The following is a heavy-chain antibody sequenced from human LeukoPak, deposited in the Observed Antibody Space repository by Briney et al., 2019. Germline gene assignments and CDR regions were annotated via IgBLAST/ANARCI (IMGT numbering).Heavy chain of an antibody. Sequence: TGGSLRLSCAASGFTFSSYWMHWVRQAPGKGLVWVSRINSDGSSTGYAGSVKGRFTISRDNAKNTLYLQMNSLRAGDTAVYYCARPINPYYYDSSGLDAFDIWGQGTMVTVSS. V-gene: IGHV3-74*01. CDR2: INSDGSST. D-gene: IGHD3-22*01. CDR3: ARPINPYYYDSSGLDAFDI. CDR1: GFTFSSYW. J-gene: IGHJ3*02.